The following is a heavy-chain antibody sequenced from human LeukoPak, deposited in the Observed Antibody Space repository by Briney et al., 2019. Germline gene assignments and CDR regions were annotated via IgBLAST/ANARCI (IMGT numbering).Heavy chain of an antibody. CDR2: IIPIFGTA. D-gene: IGHD2-2*02. J-gene: IGHJ3*02. CDR1: GGTFSSYA. V-gene: IGHV1-69*05. Sequence: ASVKVSCKVSGGTFSSYAISWVRQAPGQGLEWMGRIIPIFGTANYAQKFQGRVTITTDESTSTAYMELSSLRSEDTAVYYCARDTYPDAFDIWGQGTMVTVSS. CDR3: ARDTYPDAFDI.